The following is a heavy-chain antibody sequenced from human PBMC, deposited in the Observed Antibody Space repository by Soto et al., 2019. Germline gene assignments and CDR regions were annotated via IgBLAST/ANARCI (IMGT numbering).Heavy chain of an antibody. CDR2: IIPIFGTA. V-gene: IGHV1-69*01. Sequence: QVQLVQSGAEVKKPGSSVKVSCKASGGTFSSYAISWVRQAPGQGLEWMGGIIPIFGTANYAQKFQGRVTITADESTSTAYVGLSSLRSEDTALYYCASRRGSGRDYYGMDVYGQGTTDTVSS. D-gene: IGHD3-10*01. J-gene: IGHJ6*01. CDR3: ASRRGSGRDYYGMDV. CDR1: GGTFSSYA.